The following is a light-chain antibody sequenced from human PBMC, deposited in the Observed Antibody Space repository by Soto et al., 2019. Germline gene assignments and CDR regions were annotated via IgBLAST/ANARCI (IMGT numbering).Light chain of an antibody. V-gene: IGLV2-14*01. Sequence: QSVLTQPASVSGSPGQSITISCTGTSNDVGGYNYVSWYQQYPGKAPRLMIYGVSNRPSGVSNRFSGSKSDNTASLTISGLQTDDEADYYCSSYRNTGTLIFGGGTQLTVL. CDR2: GVS. CDR3: SSYRNTGTLI. CDR1: SNDVGGYNY. J-gene: IGLJ2*01.